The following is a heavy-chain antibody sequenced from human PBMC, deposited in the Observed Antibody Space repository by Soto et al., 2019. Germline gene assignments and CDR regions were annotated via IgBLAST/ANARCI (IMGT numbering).Heavy chain of an antibody. Sequence: SVKVSCKASGGTFSSYAISWVRQAPGQGLEWMGGIIPIFGTANYAQKFQGRVTITADESTSTAYMELSSLRSEDTAVYYCARSRYYDFWSGYRPFDYWGQGTLVTVSS. D-gene: IGHD3-3*01. J-gene: IGHJ4*02. CDR2: IIPIFGTA. CDR1: GGTFSSYA. V-gene: IGHV1-69*13. CDR3: ARSRYYDFWSGYRPFDY.